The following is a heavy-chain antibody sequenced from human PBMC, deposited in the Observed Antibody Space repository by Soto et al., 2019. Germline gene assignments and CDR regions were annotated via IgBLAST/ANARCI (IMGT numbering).Heavy chain of an antibody. CDR1: GYIFTNYA. CDR3: ARDVRRDSTGYFGH. Sequence: GASVKVSCKASGYIFTNYAMHWVRQAPGQRLEWMGWIDPQNGNTKYSQKLQGRVAITRDTSATTVYMELNSLRPEDTAVYYCARDVRRDSTGYFGHWGQGTLVTVSS. V-gene: IGHV1-3*01. J-gene: IGHJ4*02. D-gene: IGHD3-22*01. CDR2: IDPQNGNT.